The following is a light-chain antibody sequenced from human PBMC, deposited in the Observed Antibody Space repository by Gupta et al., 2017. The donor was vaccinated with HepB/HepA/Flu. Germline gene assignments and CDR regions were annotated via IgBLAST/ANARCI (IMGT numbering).Light chain of an antibody. Sequence: QSALPQPRPVSGSPGKSVTLSCTGTTSDVGKYDYVSWYQHHPGKAPKLIIYDVNKRPSGVPSRFSGSKSANTASLTISGLQAEDEADYYCCSYTGSHTLYVFGGGTTVTVL. CDR3: CSYTGSHTLYV. CDR2: DVN. V-gene: IGLV2-11*01. CDR1: TSDVGKYDY. J-gene: IGLJ1*01.